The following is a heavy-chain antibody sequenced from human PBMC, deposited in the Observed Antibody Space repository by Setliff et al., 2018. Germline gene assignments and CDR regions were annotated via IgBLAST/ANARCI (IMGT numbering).Heavy chain of an antibody. CDR2: IYPGDSDT. CDR1: GYSFTNYW. V-gene: IGHV5-51*01. CDR3: ARSRSNFWSGYFNRFDP. D-gene: IGHD3-3*01. J-gene: IGHJ5*02. Sequence: GESLKISCKGSGYSFTNYWIGWVRQMPGKGLEWMGIIYPGDSDTRYSPSFQGQVTISADKSISTAYLQWSSLKASDTAMYYCARSRSNFWSGYFNRFDPWGQGTLVTVSS.